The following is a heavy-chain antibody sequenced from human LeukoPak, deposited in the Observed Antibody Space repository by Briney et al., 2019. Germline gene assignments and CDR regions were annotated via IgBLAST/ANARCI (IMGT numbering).Heavy chain of an antibody. D-gene: IGHD5-18*01. CDR3: AAGIQLWLCDY. Sequence: SETLPLTCTVSGGSISSYYWSWIRQPPGKGLEWIGYIYYSGSTNYNPSLKSRVTISVDTSKNQFSLKLSSVTAADTAVYYCAAGIQLWLCDYWGQGTLVTVSS. V-gene: IGHV4-59*08. J-gene: IGHJ4*02. CDR2: IYYSGST. CDR1: GGSISSYY.